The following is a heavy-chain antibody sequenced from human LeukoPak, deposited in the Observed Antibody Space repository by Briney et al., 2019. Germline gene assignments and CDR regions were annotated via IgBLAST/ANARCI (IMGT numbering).Heavy chain of an antibody. V-gene: IGHV3-30*04. Sequence: PGRSLRLSCAASGFTFSSDAMHWVRQAPGKGLEWVAVISYDGSNKYYADSVKGRFTISRDNSKNTLYLQMNSLRAEDTAVYYCATSRYYDSSVPRFDYWGQGTLVTVSS. CDR1: GFTFSSDA. CDR3: ATSRYYDSSVPRFDY. CDR2: ISYDGSNK. D-gene: IGHD3-22*01. J-gene: IGHJ4*02.